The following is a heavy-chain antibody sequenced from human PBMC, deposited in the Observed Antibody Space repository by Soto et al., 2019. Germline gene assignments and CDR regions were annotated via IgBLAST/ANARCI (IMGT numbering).Heavy chain of an antibody. CDR3: ARVAPYYYDSSGYYYDAYWFDP. CDR2: INSDGSST. D-gene: IGHD3-22*01. CDR1: GFTFSTYN. J-gene: IGHJ5*02. Sequence: PGGSLRLSCGASGFTFSTYNMHWVRQGPGKGLVWVSRINSDGSSTSYADSVKGRFTISRDNAKNTLYLQMNSLRAEDTAVYYCARVAPYYYDSSGYYYDAYWFDPR. V-gene: IGHV3-74*01.